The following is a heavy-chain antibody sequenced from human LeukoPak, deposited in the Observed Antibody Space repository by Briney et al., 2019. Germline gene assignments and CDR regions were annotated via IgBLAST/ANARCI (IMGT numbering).Heavy chain of an antibody. V-gene: IGHV3-23*01. CDR1: GFTFSSYW. CDR2: IVGSGGPT. J-gene: IGHJ4*02. D-gene: IGHD3-22*01. Sequence: PGGSLRLSCAASGFTFSSYWMHWVRQAPGEGLEWVSSIVGSGGPTYYADSVKGRFTISRDNSKNTLYLQMNSLRAEDTAVYYCAGGYYFDYWGQGTLVTVSS. CDR3: AGGYYFDY.